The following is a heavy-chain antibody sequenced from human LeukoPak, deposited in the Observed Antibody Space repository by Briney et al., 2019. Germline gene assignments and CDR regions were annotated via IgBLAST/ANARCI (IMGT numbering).Heavy chain of an antibody. CDR3: ARAGGYDYVWGSYRPETEYNWFDP. V-gene: IGHV1-18*01. D-gene: IGHD3-16*02. CDR1: GYTFTSYG. J-gene: IGHJ5*02. CDR2: ISAYNGNT. Sequence: GASVKVSCKASGYTFTSYGISWVRQAPGQGLEWMGWISAYNGNTNYAQKLQGRVTMTTDTSTSTAYMELRSLRADDTAVYYCARAGGYDYVWGSYRPETEYNWFDPWGQGTLVTVSS.